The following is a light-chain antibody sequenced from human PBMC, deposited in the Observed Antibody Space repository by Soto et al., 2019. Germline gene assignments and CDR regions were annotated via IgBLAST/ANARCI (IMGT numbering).Light chain of an antibody. J-gene: IGKJ5*01. CDR1: QSVSSSY. CDR2: GAS. CDR3: QQRNNWPIT. Sequence: EVVLSQSPGTLSLSPGERATLSCRASQSVSSSYLAWYQQKPGQAPRLLIYGASTRATGIPARFSGSGSGTEFTLTISSLQSEDFAVYYCQQRNNWPITFGQGTRLEIK. V-gene: IGKV3D-20*02.